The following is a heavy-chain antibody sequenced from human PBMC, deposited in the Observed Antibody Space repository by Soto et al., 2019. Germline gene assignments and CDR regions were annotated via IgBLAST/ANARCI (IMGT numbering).Heavy chain of an antibody. CDR1: GGSISSGGYS. CDR3: ARVRCGSRCQSDPWFDP. D-gene: IGHD6-13*01. Sequence: SETLSLTCAVSGGSISSGGYSWSWIRQPPGKGLEWIGYIYHSGSTYYNPSLKSRVTISVDRSKNQFSLKLSSVTAADTAVYYCARVRCGSRCQSDPWFDPWGQGTLVTVSP. J-gene: IGHJ5*02. V-gene: IGHV4-30-2*01. CDR2: IYHSGST.